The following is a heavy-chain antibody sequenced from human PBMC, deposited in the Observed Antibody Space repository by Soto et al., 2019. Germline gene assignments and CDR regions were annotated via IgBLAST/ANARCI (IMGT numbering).Heavy chain of an antibody. D-gene: IGHD1-26*01. CDR2: ISPIFGTP. V-gene: IGHV1-69*01. CDR3: ARVVVGSRLSLDY. J-gene: IGHJ4*02. Sequence: QVQLVQSGAEVKKPGSSVTVSCKASGGTFSSYTISWVRQAPGQGLEWMAGISPIFGTPIYAQKFQDNVTITADDSTITAYMEMNRLTSADTAVYYCARVVVGSRLSLDYWGQGTLVTISS. CDR1: GGTFSSYT.